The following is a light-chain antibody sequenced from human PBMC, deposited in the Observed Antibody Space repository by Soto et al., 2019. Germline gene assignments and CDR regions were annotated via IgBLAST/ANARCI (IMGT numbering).Light chain of an antibody. Sequence: EIVLTQSPGTLSLSPGERATLSCRASQSISSDYLAWYQQKPGQAPRLLIYGASSRPAGIPDRFSGSGSGTDFTLTISRLEPEDFALYYCQHYGNSPFTFGQGTKLEI. CDR3: QHYGNSPFT. CDR2: GAS. CDR1: QSISSDY. J-gene: IGKJ2*01. V-gene: IGKV3-20*01.